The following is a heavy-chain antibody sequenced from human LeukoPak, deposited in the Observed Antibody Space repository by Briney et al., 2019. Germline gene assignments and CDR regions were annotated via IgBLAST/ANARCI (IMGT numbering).Heavy chain of an antibody. CDR3: AATNYYYYYGMDV. Sequence: KASGTLSLTCAVSGGSISSSNWWSWVRQPPGKGLEWIGEIYHSGSTNYNPSLKSRVTISVDKSKNQFSLKLSSVTAADTAVYYCAATNYYYYYGMDVWGQGTTVIVSS. CDR1: GGSISSSNW. CDR2: IYHSGST. V-gene: IGHV4-4*02. D-gene: IGHD1-26*01. J-gene: IGHJ6*02.